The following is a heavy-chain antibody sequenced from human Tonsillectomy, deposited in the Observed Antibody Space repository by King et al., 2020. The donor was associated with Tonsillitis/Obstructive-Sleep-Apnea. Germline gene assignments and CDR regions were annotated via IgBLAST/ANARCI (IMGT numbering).Heavy chain of an antibody. CDR1: GFTLSNYW. J-gene: IGHJ6*03. CDR3: ARGYSYMDV. CDR2: IKQYRSEK. V-gene: IGHV3-7*04. Sequence: VQLVESGGGLVQPGGSLRLSCAASGFTLSNYWMSWVRQAPGKGLEWVANIKQYRSEKYYVDSVKGRFTTSRDNAKNSLYLQMNSRRVEDTAVYYCARGYSYMDVWGKGTTVTVSS. D-gene: IGHD5-12*01.